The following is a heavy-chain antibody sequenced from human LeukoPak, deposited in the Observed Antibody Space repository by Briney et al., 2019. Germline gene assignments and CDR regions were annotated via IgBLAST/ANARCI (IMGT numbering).Heavy chain of an antibody. CDR3: ARHTPPIAAAGLDY. D-gene: IGHD6-13*01. J-gene: IGHJ4*02. V-gene: IGHV4-34*01. CDR2: INHSGST. Sequence: SETLSLTCAVYGGSFSGYYWSCIRQPPGKGLEWIGEINHSGSTNYNPSLKSRVTISVDTSKNQFSLKLSSVTAADTAVYYCARHTPPIAAAGLDYWGQGTLVTVSS. CDR1: GGSFSGYY.